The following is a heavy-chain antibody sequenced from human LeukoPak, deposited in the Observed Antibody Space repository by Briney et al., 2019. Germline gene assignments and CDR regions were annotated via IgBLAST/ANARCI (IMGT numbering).Heavy chain of an antibody. V-gene: IGHV3-64*04. D-gene: IGHD6-13*01. CDR1: GFTFSSYA. Sequence: GGSLRLSCSASGFTFSSYAMHWVRQAPGKGLEYVSAISSNGGSTYYADSVKGRFTISRDNSKNTLYLQMNSLRAEDTAVYYCARAVGSWHFDYWGQGTLVTVSS. CDR2: ISSNGGST. J-gene: IGHJ4*02. CDR3: ARAVGSWHFDY.